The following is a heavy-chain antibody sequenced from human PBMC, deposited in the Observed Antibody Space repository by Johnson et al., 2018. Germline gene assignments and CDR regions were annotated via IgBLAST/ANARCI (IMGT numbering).Heavy chain of an antibody. CDR2: ISGSGGIT. D-gene: IGHD1-26*01. CDR1: GLTFSSYV. Sequence: VQLVESGGGLVQPGGSLRLSCAASGLTFSSYVMSWSRQAPGKGLEWVSSISGSGGITSYRDSVKGRFTISRDDSKNTVYLEMNSLGAEDTAVYYCAKTTSGSYGVSDFWGQGTMVTVSS. CDR3: AKTTSGSYGVSDF. V-gene: IGHV3-23*04. J-gene: IGHJ3*01.